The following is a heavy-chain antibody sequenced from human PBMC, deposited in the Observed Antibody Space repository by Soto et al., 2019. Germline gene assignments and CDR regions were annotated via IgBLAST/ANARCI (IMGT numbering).Heavy chain of an antibody. CDR3: ARAARYYYGSGSYP. CDR1: GGSISSYY. CDR2: IYYSGST. D-gene: IGHD3-10*01. J-gene: IGHJ5*02. V-gene: IGHV4-59*12. Sequence: SETLSLTCTVSGGSISSYYWSWIRQPPGKGLEWIGYIYYSGSTNYNPSLKSRVTISVDTSKNQFSLKLSSVTAADTAVYYCARAARYYYGSGSYPWGQGTLVTVSS.